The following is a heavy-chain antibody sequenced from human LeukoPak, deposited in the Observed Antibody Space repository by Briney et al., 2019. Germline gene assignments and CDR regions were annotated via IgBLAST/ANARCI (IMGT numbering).Heavy chain of an antibody. J-gene: IGHJ4*02. CDR1: GFTFSGYS. D-gene: IGHD6-13*01. CDR2: ISSSSSYI. CDR3: AREVGQQQLVDY. Sequence: AGGSLRLSCAASGFTFSGYSMNWVRQAPGKGLEWVSSISSSSSYIYYADSVKGRFTISRDNAKNSLYLQMNSLRAEDTAVYYCAREVGQQQLVDYWGQGTLVTVSS. V-gene: IGHV3-21*01.